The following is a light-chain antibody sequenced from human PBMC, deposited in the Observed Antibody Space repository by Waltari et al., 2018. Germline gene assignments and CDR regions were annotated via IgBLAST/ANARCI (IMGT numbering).Light chain of an antibody. V-gene: IGLV1-44*01. CDR1: SSNLGSNT. CDR2: SND. J-gene: IGLJ3*02. Sequence: QSVLTQPPSTSGPPGQRVTISCSGSSSNLGSNTVNWYQQPPGTAPKLLIYSNDHRPSGVPDRFSGSKSGTSASLAISGLQSEDDADYYCAAWDDSLNGWVFGGGTKLTVL. CDR3: AAWDDSLNGWV.